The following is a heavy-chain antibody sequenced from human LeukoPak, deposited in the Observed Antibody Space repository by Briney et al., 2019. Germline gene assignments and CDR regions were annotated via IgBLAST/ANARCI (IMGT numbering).Heavy chain of an antibody. J-gene: IGHJ4*02. CDR1: GGSISSSSYY. Sequence: SETLSLTCTVSGGSISSSSYYWGWIRQPPGKGLEWIGSIYYSGSTYYNPSLKSRVTISVDTSKNQFSLKLSSVTAADTAVYYCARAVPPGDYFDYWGQGTLVTVSS. CDR3: ARAVPPGDYFDY. V-gene: IGHV4-39*07. CDR2: IYYSGST. D-gene: IGHD2-2*01.